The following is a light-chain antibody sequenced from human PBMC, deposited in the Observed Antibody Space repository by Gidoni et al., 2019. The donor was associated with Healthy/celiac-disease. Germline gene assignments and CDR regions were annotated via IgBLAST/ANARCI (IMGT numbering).Light chain of an antibody. Sequence: EIVLTQSPAILSLSPGERATLSCRASQSVSSYLAWYQQKPGQAPRLLIYDASNRATGIPARFSGSGSGTDFTLTISSLEPEDFAVYYCHQRSNWPSSFGQGTKLEIK. CDR3: HQRSNWPSS. V-gene: IGKV3-11*01. CDR1: QSVSSY. J-gene: IGKJ2*04. CDR2: DAS.